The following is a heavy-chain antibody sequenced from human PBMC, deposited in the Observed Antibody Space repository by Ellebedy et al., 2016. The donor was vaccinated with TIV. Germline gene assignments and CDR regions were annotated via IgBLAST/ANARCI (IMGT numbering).Heavy chain of an antibody. CDR2: IYYSGST. CDR1: GGSISSSSYY. Sequence: MPSETLSLTCTVSGGSISSSSYYWGWIRLPPGKGLEWIGNIYYSGSTYYNPSLQSRVTISVDTSKNQFSLRLNSVTAADTAVYYCARFVRATKAFDIWGQGTMGTVSS. CDR3: ARFVRATKAFDI. V-gene: IGHV4-39*07. J-gene: IGHJ3*02. D-gene: IGHD5-12*01.